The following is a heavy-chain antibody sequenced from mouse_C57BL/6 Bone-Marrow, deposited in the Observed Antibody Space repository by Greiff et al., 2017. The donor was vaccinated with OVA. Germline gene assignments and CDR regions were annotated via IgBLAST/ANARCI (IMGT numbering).Heavy chain of an antibody. CDR3: AREGGSFDY. CDR2: ISDGGSYT. J-gene: IGHJ2*01. D-gene: IGHD1-1*02. Sequence: DVKLVESGGGLVKPGGSLKLSCAASGFTFSSYAMSWVRQTPEKRLEWVATISDGGSYTYYPDNVKGRFTISRDNAMNNLYLQMSHLKSEDTAMYYCAREGGSFDYWGQGTTLTVSS. CDR1: GFTFSSYA. V-gene: IGHV5-4*01.